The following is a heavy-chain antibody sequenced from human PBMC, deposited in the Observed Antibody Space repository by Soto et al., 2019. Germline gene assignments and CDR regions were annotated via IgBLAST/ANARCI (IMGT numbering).Heavy chain of an antibody. Sequence: QVQLVQSGPEVKKPGASVKVSCKASGYTFTTYAIHWVRQAPGQGLEWMGWINAGNGNTEFSERFGGRVTITRDTSASTAHMELTGRTSDDTAVYCCARRFKSAGLLDQWGQGNLFTVSS. J-gene: IGHJ5*02. V-gene: IGHV1-3*01. CDR2: INAGNGNT. CDR3: ARRFKSAGLLDQ. D-gene: IGHD3-10*01. CDR1: GYTFTTYA.